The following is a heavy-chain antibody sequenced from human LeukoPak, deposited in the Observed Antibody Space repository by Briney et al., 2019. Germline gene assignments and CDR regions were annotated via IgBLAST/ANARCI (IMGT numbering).Heavy chain of an antibody. V-gene: IGHV3-7*03. D-gene: IGHD5-18*01. Sequence: VANIKQDGSEKYYVDSVKGRFTISRDNAKKSLYLQMSSLRAEDTAVYYCARDPGGYSYGYYFDNWGQGTTVTVSS. CDR2: IKQDGSEK. CDR3: ARDPGGYSYGYYFDN. J-gene: IGHJ4*02.